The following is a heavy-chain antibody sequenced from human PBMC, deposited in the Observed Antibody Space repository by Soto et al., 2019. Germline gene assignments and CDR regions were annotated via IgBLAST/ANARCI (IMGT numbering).Heavy chain of an antibody. CDR3: ARATSDYGGYSRFDP. CDR2: INPNSGGT. CDR1: GGTFSSYT. Sequence: GASVKVSCKASGGTFSSYTISWVRQAPGQGLEWMGWINPNSGGTNYAQKFQGRVSMTRDTSTSTVYMELSSLRSEDTAVYYCARATSDYGGYSRFDPWGQGTLVTVSS. D-gene: IGHD4-17*01. V-gene: IGHV1-2*02. J-gene: IGHJ5*02.